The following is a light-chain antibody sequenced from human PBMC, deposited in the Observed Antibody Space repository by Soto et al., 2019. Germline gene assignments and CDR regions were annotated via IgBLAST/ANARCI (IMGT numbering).Light chain of an antibody. CDR1: QVISTS. Sequence: DIQLTQSPSFLSPSIGDSVTITFRASQVISTSLAWYQVKPGKAPKLLIYAASTLESGVPSRFSATVSGTGFSLTITSLQPEDFATYYCQQLFDSPINFGQGTRLEIK. CDR3: QQLFDSPIN. V-gene: IGKV1-9*01. CDR2: AAS. J-gene: IGKJ5*01.